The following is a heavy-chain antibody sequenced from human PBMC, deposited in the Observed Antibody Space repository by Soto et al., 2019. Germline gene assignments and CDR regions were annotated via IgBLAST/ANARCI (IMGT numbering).Heavy chain of an antibody. J-gene: IGHJ4*02. CDR1: GGSFASNNW. CDR3: ASRDPGTSVDY. CDR2: IYRTGST. D-gene: IGHD1-7*01. V-gene: IGHV4-4*02. Sequence: SETLSLTCAVSGGSFASNNWWTWVRQPPGQGLEWIGEIYRTGSTNYNPSLKSRVTISLDKTENQFSLKVASLTAADTAVYYCASRDPGTSVDYWGQGTLVTVSS.